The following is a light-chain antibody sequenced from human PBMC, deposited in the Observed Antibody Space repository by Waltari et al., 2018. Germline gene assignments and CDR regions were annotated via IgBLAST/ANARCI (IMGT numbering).Light chain of an antibody. V-gene: IGKV2-28*01. CDR2: LVS. J-gene: IGKJ4*01. CDR3: MQALEAPLT. CDR1: QSLLYSNGYTY. Sequence: IVMTQSPFSLPVTPGEPASISCRSSQSLLYSNGYTYLDWYLQKPGQPPQLLVYLVSNRASGVPDRLSGSGSGTDFTLKISRVEAEDVGVYYCMQALEAPLTFGGGTKVEIK.